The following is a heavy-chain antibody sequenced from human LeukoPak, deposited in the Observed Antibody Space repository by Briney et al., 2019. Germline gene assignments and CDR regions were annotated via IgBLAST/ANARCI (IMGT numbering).Heavy chain of an antibody. D-gene: IGHD3-22*01. CDR1: GGSISSYY. J-gene: IGHJ4*02. Sequence: SETLSLTCTVSGGSISSYYWSWIRQPPGKGLEWIGYIYYSGSTNYNPSLKSRVTISVDTSKNQFSLKLSSVTAADTAVYHCARAGDYYDSSGLDYWGQGTLVTVSS. V-gene: IGHV4-59*08. CDR3: ARAGDYYDSSGLDY. CDR2: IYYSGST.